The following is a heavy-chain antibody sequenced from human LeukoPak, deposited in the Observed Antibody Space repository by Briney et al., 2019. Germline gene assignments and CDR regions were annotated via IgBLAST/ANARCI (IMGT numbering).Heavy chain of an antibody. Sequence: GGSLRLSCAASGFTFSSYWMHWVRQAPGKGLVWVSRISSDGSRTSYADSVNGRFIISRDNAKNTLYLQMNSLRAEDTAVYYCARDATSGFDPWGQGTLVTVSS. CDR1: GFTFSSYW. J-gene: IGHJ5*02. CDR2: ISSDGSRT. D-gene: IGHD1-1*01. V-gene: IGHV3-74*01. CDR3: ARDATSGFDP.